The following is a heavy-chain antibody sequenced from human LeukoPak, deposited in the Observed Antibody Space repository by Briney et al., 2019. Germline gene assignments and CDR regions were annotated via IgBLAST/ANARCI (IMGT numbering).Heavy chain of an antibody. CDR1: GFTFSSYS. D-gene: IGHD6-19*01. CDR3: ARAGSGWQNDY. J-gene: IGHJ4*02. Sequence: GGSLRLSCAASGFTFSSYSMNWVRQAPGKGLEWVSSISSSSSYIYYADSVKGRFTISRDNSKNTLYLQMNSLRAEDTAVYYCARAGSGWQNDYWGQGTLVTVSS. V-gene: IGHV3-21*01. CDR2: ISSSSSYI.